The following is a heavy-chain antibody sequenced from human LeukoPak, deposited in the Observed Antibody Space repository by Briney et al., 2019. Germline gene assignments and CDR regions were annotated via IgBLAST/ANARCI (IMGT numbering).Heavy chain of an antibody. V-gene: IGHV3-66*01. D-gene: IGHD6-19*01. J-gene: IGHJ4*02. CDR1: GFTVSSNY. CDR2: IYSGGST. CDR3: ARTKYSSGWYGYGY. Sequence: GGSLRLSCAASGFTVSSNYMSWVRQAPGKGLEWISVIYSGGSTYYADSVKGRFTISRDNSKNTLYLQMNSLRAEDTAVYYCARTKYSSGWYGYGYWGQGTLVTVSS.